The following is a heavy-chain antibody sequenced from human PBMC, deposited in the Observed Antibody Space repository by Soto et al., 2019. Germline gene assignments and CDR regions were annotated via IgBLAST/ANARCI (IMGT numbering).Heavy chain of an antibody. Sequence: PGGSLRLSCAASGLTLSTHWMSWVRQAPGKGLEWVANIKEDGTEKYYIDSVKGRFTISRDNAKNSLFLQMNSLRVEDTAVYYCAGDDAGFAYWGQGTLVTVSS. V-gene: IGHV3-7*01. CDR3: AGDDAGFAY. CDR1: GLTLSTHW. CDR2: IKEDGTEK. J-gene: IGHJ4*02.